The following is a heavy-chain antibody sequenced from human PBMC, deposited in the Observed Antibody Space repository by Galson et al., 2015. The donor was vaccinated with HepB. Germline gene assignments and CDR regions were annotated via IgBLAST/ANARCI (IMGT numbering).Heavy chain of an antibody. J-gene: IGHJ4*02. CDR1: GDSVSSNSAA. Sequence: CAISGDSVSSNSAAWNWIRQSPSRGLEWLGRTYYRSKWYNDYAVSVKSRITINPDTSKNQFSLQLSSVTAADTAVYYCARVYLKDFWSGYYPYYFDYWGQGTLVTVSS. CDR2: TYYRSKWYN. CDR3: ARVYLKDFWSGYYPYYFDY. V-gene: IGHV6-1*01. D-gene: IGHD3-3*01.